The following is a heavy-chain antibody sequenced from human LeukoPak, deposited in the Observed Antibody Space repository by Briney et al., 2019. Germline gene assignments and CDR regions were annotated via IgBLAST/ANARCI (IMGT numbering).Heavy chain of an antibody. J-gene: IGHJ5*01. CDR2: FSGNGKTT. CDR3: AKEGGTMFFDS. V-gene: IGHV3-43*01. CDR1: GFNFRRYT. Sequence: GGSVRLSCVASGFNFRRYTMHWVRQVPGKGLEWVSLFSGNGKTTYYADSVKGRFTISRDDSKNSVTLQMNSLRSDDSALYFCAKEGGTMFFDSWGQGTLVTVSS. D-gene: IGHD3-3*01.